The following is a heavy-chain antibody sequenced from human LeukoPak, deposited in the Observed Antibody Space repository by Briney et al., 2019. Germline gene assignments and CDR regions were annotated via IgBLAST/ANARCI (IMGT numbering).Heavy chain of an antibody. CDR2: MNPNSGNT. Sequence: ASVKVSCKASGYTFTSYDINWLRQATGQGLEWMGWMNPNSGNTDYAQKLQGRVTMTTDTSTSTAYMELRSLRSDDTAVYYCARASALGYRGGHDAFDIWGPGTMVTVSS. CDR1: GYTFTSYD. V-gene: IGHV1-8*02. D-gene: IGHD6-13*01. CDR3: ARASALGYRGGHDAFDI. J-gene: IGHJ3*02.